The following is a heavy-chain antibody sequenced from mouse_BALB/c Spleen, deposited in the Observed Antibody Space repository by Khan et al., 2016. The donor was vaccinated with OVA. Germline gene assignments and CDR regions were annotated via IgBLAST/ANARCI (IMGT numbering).Heavy chain of an antibody. D-gene: IGHD1-1*01. V-gene: IGHV1-7*01. Sequence: QVQLQQSGAELAKPGASVKMSCKASGYTFINYWILWIKQRPGQGLEWIGYINHSTGYTEYNQNLKDKATLTADISSSTAYMQLSSLTSDDSAVYYCARSGLRWDFDYWGQGTTLTVSS. CDR1: GYTFINYW. CDR3: ARSGLRWDFDY. J-gene: IGHJ2*01. CDR2: INHSTGYT.